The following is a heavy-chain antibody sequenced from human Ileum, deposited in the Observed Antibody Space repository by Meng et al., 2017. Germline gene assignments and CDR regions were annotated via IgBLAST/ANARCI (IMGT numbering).Heavy chain of an antibody. D-gene: IGHD6-13*01. CDR2: VNPDRGGT. J-gene: IGHJ4*02. V-gene: IGHV1-2*02. CDR1: GNTFTGYF. CDR3: ARGGAYTSSPVDY. Sequence: ASVKVSCKASGNTFTGYFLHWVRQASGQGLEWMGWVNPDRGGTNYAQKFQGRVTMTRDTSISAAYMELNSLRSDDTAVYYCARGGAYTSSPVDYWGQGTLVTVSS.